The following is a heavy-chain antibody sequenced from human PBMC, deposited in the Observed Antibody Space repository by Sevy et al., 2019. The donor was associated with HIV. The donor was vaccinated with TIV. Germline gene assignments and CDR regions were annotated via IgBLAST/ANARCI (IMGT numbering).Heavy chain of an antibody. Sequence: SETLSLTCAVYGGSFSGYYWSWIRQPPGKGLEWIGEINPSGSTNYNPSLKSRVTISVDTSKNQFSLKLSSVTAADTAVYDCARGTVIVVVPAANGNWFDPWGQGTLVTVSS. V-gene: IGHV4-34*01. D-gene: IGHD2-2*01. CDR3: ARGTVIVVVPAANGNWFDP. J-gene: IGHJ5*02. CDR1: GGSFSGYY. CDR2: INPSGST.